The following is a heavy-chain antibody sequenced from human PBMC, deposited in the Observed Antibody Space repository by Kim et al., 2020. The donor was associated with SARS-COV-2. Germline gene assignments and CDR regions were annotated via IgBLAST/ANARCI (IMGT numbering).Heavy chain of an antibody. CDR1: GGSISSYY. D-gene: IGHD2-21*02. Sequence: SETLSLTCTVSGGSISSYYWSWIRQPPGKGLEWIGYIYYSGSTNYNPSLKSRVTISVDTSKNQFSLKLSSVTAADTAVYYCASAYCGGDCYPNYYYYGMDVWGQGTTVTVSS. CDR2: IYYSGST. J-gene: IGHJ6*02. V-gene: IGHV4-59*01. CDR3: ASAYCGGDCYPNYYYYGMDV.